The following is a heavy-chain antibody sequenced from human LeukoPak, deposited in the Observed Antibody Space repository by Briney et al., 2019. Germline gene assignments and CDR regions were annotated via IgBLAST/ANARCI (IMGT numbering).Heavy chain of an antibody. Sequence: GGSLRLSCAASGFTFSDYYMSWIRQAPGKGLEWVSYISSSGSTIYYADSVKGRFTISRDNAKNSLYLRMNSLRAEDTAVYYCAGSDDYYDSSGFDYWGQGTLVTVSS. CDR2: ISSSGSTI. J-gene: IGHJ4*02. CDR1: GFTFSDYY. D-gene: IGHD3-22*01. V-gene: IGHV3-11*01. CDR3: AGSDDYYDSSGFDY.